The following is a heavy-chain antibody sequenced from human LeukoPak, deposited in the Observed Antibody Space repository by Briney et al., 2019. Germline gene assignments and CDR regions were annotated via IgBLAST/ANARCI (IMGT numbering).Heavy chain of an antibody. CDR1: GGSISSGSYY. D-gene: IGHD3-22*01. Sequence: SQTLSLTCTVSGGSISSGSYYWSWIRQPPGKGLEWIGSIYHSGSTYYNPSLKSRVTISVDTSKNQFSLKLSSVTAADTAVYYCARDVPGRDYYDSSGPGWGQGTLVTVSS. CDR2: IYHSGST. V-gene: IGHV4-39*07. CDR3: ARDVPGRDYYDSSGPG. J-gene: IGHJ4*02.